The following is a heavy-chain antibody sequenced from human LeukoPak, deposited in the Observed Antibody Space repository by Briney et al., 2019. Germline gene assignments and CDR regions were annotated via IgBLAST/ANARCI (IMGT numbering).Heavy chain of an antibody. V-gene: IGHV3-21*01. CDR2: ISSSSSYI. CDR3: AVDCSGGSCYYEDFDY. J-gene: IGHJ4*02. D-gene: IGHD2-15*01. CDR1: GFTFSSYS. Sequence: GGSLRLSCAASGFTFSSYSMNWVRQAPGKGLEWVSSISSSSSYIYYADSAKGRFTISRDNAKNSLYLQMNSLRAEDTAVYYCAVDCSGGSCYYEDFDYWGQGTLVTVSS.